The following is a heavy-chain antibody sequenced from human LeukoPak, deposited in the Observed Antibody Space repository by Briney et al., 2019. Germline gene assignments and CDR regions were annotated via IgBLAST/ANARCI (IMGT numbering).Heavy chain of an antibody. CDR3: ARVRGKVYYGSGSYWFDP. J-gene: IGHJ5*02. V-gene: IGHV1-2*02. CDR1: GYTFTGYY. Sequence: ASVKVSCKASGYTFTGYYTHWVRQAPGQGLEWMGWINPNSGGTNYAQKFQGRVTMTRDTSISTAYMELSRLRSDDTAVYYCARVRGKVYYGSGSYWFDPWGQGTLVTVSS. D-gene: IGHD3-10*01. CDR2: INPNSGGT.